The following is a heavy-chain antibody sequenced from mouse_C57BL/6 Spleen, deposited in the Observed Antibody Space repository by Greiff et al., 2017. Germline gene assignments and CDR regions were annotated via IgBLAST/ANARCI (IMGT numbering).Heavy chain of an antibody. CDR2: ISSGGDYI. D-gene: IGHD2-2*01. V-gene: IGHV5S21*01. J-gene: IGHJ4*01. CDR1: GFTFSSYA. Sequence: EVQLVESGEGLVKPGGSLKLSCAASGFTFSSYAMSWVRQTPEKRLEWVAYISSGGDYIYYADTVKGRFTISRDNARNTLYLQMSRLKSEDTAMYYCARGGYGYDGAMDYWGQGTSVTVSS. CDR3: ARGGYGYDGAMDY.